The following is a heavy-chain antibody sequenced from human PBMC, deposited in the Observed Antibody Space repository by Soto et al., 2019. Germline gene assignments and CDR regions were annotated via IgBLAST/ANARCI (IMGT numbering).Heavy chain of an antibody. CDR2: INAGNGNT. J-gene: IGHJ4*02. CDR3: ARAQNLEMATP. D-gene: IGHD5-12*01. Sequence: QVQLVQSGAEVKKPGASVKVSCKASGYTFTGYAILWVRQAPGQRLEWMGWINAGNGNTKYSQKFQGRVTITRDTSASTAYMELSSLRSEDTAVYYCARAQNLEMATPWGQGTPVTVSS. V-gene: IGHV1-3*01. CDR1: GYTFTGYA.